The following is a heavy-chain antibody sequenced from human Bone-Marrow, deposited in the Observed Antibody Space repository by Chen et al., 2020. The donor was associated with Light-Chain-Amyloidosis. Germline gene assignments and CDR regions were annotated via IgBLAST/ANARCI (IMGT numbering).Heavy chain of an antibody. J-gene: IGHJ4*02. D-gene: IGHD3-9*01. V-gene: IGHV4-39*01. CDR2: IYYRGDT. CDR3: VRQRRVIGWLPEY. Sequence: QLQLQESGPGLVKTSETLSLTCTVSSGSISSDNYYWGWIRQPPGQGLEWIGSIYYRGDTYYRPSLNIRVTISVDTSKNQFSLKLSSVTAADTAVYYCVRQRRVIGWLPEYWGQGTLVTVSS. CDR1: SGSISSDNYY.